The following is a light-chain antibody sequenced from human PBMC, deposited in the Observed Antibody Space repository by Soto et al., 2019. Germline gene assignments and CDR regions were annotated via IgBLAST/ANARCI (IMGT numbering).Light chain of an antibody. CDR1: QSVSRSY. J-gene: IGKJ4*01. Sequence: EIVLTQAPGTLSLSPGERATLSCRASQSVSRSYLAWYQQKPGQAPRLLIYSASNRATGIPDRFSGSGSGTDVILTISRLEPEDLAVYYCQQGLTFGGGTKVEIK. CDR2: SAS. CDR3: QQGLT. V-gene: IGKV3-20*01.